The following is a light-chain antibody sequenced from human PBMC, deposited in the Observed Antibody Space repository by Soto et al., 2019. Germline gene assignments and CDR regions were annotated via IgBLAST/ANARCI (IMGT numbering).Light chain of an antibody. J-gene: IGLJ2*01. CDR3: SSYTSSSTLV. CDR1: SSDVGGYNY. Sequence: QSALTQPASVSGSPGQSITISCTGTSSDVGGYNYVSWYQQHPGKAPKLMIYEVSNRPSGVSNRFSGSKSGNTASLTISGLQAEDQADYYSSSYTSSSTLVFGGGAKLTVL. CDR2: EVS. V-gene: IGLV2-14*01.